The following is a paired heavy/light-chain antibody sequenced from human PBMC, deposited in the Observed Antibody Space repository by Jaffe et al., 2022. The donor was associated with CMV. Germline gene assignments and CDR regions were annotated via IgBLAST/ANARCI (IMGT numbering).Heavy chain of an antibody. CDR2: IYESGTT. J-gene: IGHJ4*02. CDR3: TAETRVPVSGTLSWGPKAKNAQGPFDY. D-gene: IGHD2-8*02. CDR1: GGFMTSRSGFISGTLYS. V-gene: IGHV4-39*01. Sequence: QLQLQESGPGLVKPSETLSLTCTVSGGFMTSRSGFISGTLYSWGWIRQAPGKGLEWIGSIYESGTTYYNPSLKSRVTLSIDTSRKQFSLSLGSVTAADTGVYYCTAETRVPVSGTLSWGPKAKNAQGPFDYWGQGTLTTVSS.
Light chain of an antibody. CDR2: GAS. CDR3: QQYENWPRT. V-gene: IGKV3-15*01. CDR1: QSVSRN. J-gene: IGKJ1*01. Sequence: EIVMTQSPGTLSVSPGERATLSCRASQSVSRNLAWYQQRPGQTPSLLIYGASTRATGVPARFSGSGSGTEFTLTISGLQSEDFAVYYCQQYENWPRTFGQGTNVEVK.